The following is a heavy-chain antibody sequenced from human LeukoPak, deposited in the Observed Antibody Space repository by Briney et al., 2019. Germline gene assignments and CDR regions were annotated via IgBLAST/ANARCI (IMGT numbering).Heavy chain of an antibody. CDR1: GGSFSGYY. V-gene: IGHV4-34*01. J-gene: IGHJ4*02. CDR2: INHSGST. Sequence: SETLSLTCAVYGGSFSGYYWSWIRQPPGKGLEWIGEINHSGSTNYNPSLKSRVTISVDTSKNQFSLKLSSVTAADTAVYYCARAWGGYFDYWGQGTLVTVSS. D-gene: IGHD3-16*01. CDR3: ARAWGGYFDY.